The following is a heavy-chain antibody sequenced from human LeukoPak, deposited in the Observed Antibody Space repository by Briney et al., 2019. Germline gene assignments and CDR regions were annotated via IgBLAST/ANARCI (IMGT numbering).Heavy chain of an antibody. Sequence: SETLSLTCTVSGDSVSSTGYYWGWIRHPPGKGLEWIGTIYYSGSTYYNTPLKSRVTMSEGTSRNQFSLILSSVNAADTAVCYCAKAGARCSHSIVLYAFDVWGQGAMVTVSS. D-gene: IGHD2-8*02. J-gene: IGHJ3*01. CDR2: IYYSGST. V-gene: IGHV4-39*01. CDR1: GDSVSSTGYY. CDR3: AKAGARCSHSIVLYAFDV.